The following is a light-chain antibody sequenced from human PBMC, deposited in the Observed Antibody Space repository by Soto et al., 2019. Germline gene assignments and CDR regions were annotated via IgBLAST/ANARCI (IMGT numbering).Light chain of an antibody. CDR3: ATWDDSLKGFV. Sequence: QSVLTQPPSASGTPGQRVTISCSGSSSNIGSNSVHWYQQLPGTAPKLLIYSNNQRPSGVPDRFSGSKSGTSASLAISGLQSEDEAYYICATWDDSLKGFVFSGGTKVTVL. J-gene: IGLJ2*01. V-gene: IGLV1-44*01. CDR1: SSNIGSNS. CDR2: SNN.